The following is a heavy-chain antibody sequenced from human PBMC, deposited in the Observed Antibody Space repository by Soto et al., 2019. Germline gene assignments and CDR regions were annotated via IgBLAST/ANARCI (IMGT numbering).Heavy chain of an antibody. CDR3: ARPANTVADHFEL. J-gene: IGHJ4*02. CDR2: IYPTDSDT. V-gene: IGHV5-51*01. CDR1: GYTFTIYW. D-gene: IGHD4-17*01. Sequence: GESLKISCKVSGYTFTIYWIGCVRQMPGKGLEWRGIIYPTDSDTRYSTSFQGQVTISADKSINTAYLQWNRLKASDTAIYYGARPANTVADHFELSGQGTPVTVSS.